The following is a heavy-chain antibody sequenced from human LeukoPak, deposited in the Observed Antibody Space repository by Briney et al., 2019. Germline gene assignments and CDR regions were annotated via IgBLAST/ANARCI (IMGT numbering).Heavy chain of an antibody. CDR2: INHSGST. CDR1: GGSFSGYY. Sequence: SETLSLTCAVYGGSFSGYYWSWIRQPPGKGLEWITEINHSGSTNYNPSLKNRVTISVDTSKNQFSLKLNSVTAADTAIYYCATITSGYSSGWRRSNDYWGQGTLVTVSS. CDR3: ATITSGYSSGWRRSNDY. J-gene: IGHJ4*02. V-gene: IGHV4-34*01. D-gene: IGHD6-19*01.